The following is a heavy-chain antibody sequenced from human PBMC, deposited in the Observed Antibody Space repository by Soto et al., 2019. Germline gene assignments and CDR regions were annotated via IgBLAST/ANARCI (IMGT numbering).Heavy chain of an antibody. CDR3: ARAVAVPADFDY. CDR2: IFYSGST. D-gene: IGHD6-19*01. V-gene: IGHV4-39*01. J-gene: IGHJ4*02. Sequence: SETLSLTCTVSGGSISSSSYYWGWIRQPPGKGLEWIGSIFYSGSTYYNPSLKSRVTISVDTSKNQFSLKLSSVTAADTAVYYCARAVAVPADFDYWGQGTLVTVSS. CDR1: GGSISSSSYY.